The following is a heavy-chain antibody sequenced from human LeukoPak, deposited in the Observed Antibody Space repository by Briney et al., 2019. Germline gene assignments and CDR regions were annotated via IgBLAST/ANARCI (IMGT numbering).Heavy chain of an antibody. Sequence: SETLSLTCTVSGGSISSSSYYWGWIRQPPGKGLEWIGSIYYSGSTYYNPSLKSRVTISVDTSKNQFSLKLSSVTAADTAVYYCARDQIDLGLRTSHQIDYWGQGTLVTVSS. CDR2: IYYSGST. CDR1: GGSISSSSYY. J-gene: IGHJ4*02. D-gene: IGHD2-2*01. CDR3: ARDQIDLGLRTSHQIDY. V-gene: IGHV4-39*07.